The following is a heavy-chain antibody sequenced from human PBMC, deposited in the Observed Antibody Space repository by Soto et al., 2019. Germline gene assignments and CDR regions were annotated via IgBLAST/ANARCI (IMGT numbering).Heavy chain of an antibody. Sequence: EVQLLESGGGLVQPGGSLRLSCAASGFTFSSYAMSWVRQAPGKGLEWVSAISGSGGSTYYADSVKGRFTISRDNSKNTLYLQMNRLRAEDTAVYYCAKVSSSWYVGGRFDYWGQGTLVTVSS. J-gene: IGHJ4*02. CDR1: GFTFSSYA. D-gene: IGHD6-13*01. CDR2: ISGSGGST. V-gene: IGHV3-23*01. CDR3: AKVSSSWYVGGRFDY.